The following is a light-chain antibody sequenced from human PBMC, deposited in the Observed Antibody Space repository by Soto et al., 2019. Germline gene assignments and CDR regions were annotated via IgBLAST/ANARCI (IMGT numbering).Light chain of an antibody. Sequence: DIQMTQSPSSLSGSAGDRVTITSRASQSISGYLNWYQQKPGKAPKVLMYGTSILQTGVSSRFSGSGSGTDFTLTINSLQPEDFATYYCQQSYSTPWTFGQGTKVEIK. CDR2: GTS. J-gene: IGKJ1*01. V-gene: IGKV1-39*01. CDR1: QSISGY. CDR3: QQSYSTPWT.